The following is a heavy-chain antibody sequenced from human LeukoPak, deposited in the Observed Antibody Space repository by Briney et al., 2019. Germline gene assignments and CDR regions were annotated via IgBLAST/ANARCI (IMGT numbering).Heavy chain of an antibody. J-gene: IGHJ4*02. Sequence: GASVKVSCKASGYTFTSYYMHWVRQAPGQGLEWMGIINPSGGSTSYAQKFQGRVTMTTDTSTSTTYMELRSLRSDDTAVYYCARDYGSTWPFRSDYWGQGTLVTVSS. CDR3: ARDYGSTWPFRSDY. V-gene: IGHV1-46*01. CDR1: GYTFTSYY. D-gene: IGHD6-13*01. CDR2: INPSGGST.